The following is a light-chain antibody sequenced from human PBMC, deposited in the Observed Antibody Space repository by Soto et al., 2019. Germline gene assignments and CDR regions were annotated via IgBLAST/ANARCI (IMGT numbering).Light chain of an antibody. CDR1: QSVSSSY. CDR3: QQYGSSPSRA. J-gene: IGKJ1*01. CDR2: GAS. Sequence: EIVLTQSPGTLSLSPGERATLSCRASQSVSSSYLARYQQKPGQAPRLLIYGASSRATGIPDRFSGSGSGTDFTLTISRLEPEDFAVYYCQQYGSSPSRAFGQGTKVEIK. V-gene: IGKV3-20*01.